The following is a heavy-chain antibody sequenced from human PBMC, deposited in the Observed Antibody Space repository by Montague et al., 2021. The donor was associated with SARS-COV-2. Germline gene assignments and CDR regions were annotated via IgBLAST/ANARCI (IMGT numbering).Heavy chain of an antibody. Sequence: SETLSLTCAVYGGSFSGYYWTWIRQSPGMGLEWIAEINHGGTTNYNFNPSLRSRVTISVDMSKSQFSLKLSSVTAADTGVYYCARWDPQTLTLIGLRGKSASDYWGQGTLVTVSS. V-gene: IGHV4-34*01. J-gene: IGHJ4*02. CDR3: ARWDPQTLTLIGLRGKSASDY. CDR2: INHGGTT. D-gene: IGHD4-23*01. CDR1: GGSFSGYY.